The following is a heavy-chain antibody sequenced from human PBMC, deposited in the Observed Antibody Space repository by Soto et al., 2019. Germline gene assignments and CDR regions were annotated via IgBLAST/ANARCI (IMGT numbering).Heavy chain of an antibody. D-gene: IGHD3-9*01. J-gene: IGHJ4*02. CDR1: GGSISSGDYY. V-gene: IGHV4-30-4*01. CDR2: IYYSGST. Sequence: PSETLSLTCTVSGGSISSGDYYWSWIRQPPGKGLEWIGYIYYSGSTYYNPSLKSRVTISVDTSKNQFSLKLSSVTAADTAVYYCAREQLSGYLVDCWGQGTLVTVSS. CDR3: AREQLSGYLVDC.